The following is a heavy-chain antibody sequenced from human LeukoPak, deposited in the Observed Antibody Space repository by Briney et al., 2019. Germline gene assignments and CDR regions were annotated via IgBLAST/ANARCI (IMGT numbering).Heavy chain of an antibody. CDR1: GYSLIELS. CDR3: ATEKDLLLDS. D-gene: IGHD1-26*01. CDR2: FDPGDDET. Sequence: ASVKVSSKVSGYSLIELSTHWVRQAPGQGREWMGGFDPGDDETIYTQKFQGRVTMTEDTSTDTAYLELSSLRSEDTAVYFCATEKDLLLDSWGQGTPVTVSS. V-gene: IGHV1-24*01. J-gene: IGHJ5*01.